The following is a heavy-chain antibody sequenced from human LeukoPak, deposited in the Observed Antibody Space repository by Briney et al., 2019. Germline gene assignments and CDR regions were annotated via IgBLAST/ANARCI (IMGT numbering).Heavy chain of an antibody. V-gene: IGHV1-2*02. CDR1: GYTFTGYY. D-gene: IGHD2-2*01. Sequence: ASVKVSCKASGYTFTGYYMHWVRQAPGQGLEWMGWINPNSGGTNYAQKFQGRVTMTRDTSISTAYMELSRLRSDDTAVYYCARDRGAYCSSTSCPNWFDPWGQGTLVTVSS. CDR3: ARDRGAYCSSTSCPNWFDP. J-gene: IGHJ5*02. CDR2: INPNSGGT.